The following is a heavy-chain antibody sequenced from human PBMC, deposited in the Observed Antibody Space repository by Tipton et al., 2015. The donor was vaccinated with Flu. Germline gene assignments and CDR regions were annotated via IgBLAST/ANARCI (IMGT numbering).Heavy chain of an antibody. Sequence: TLSLTCTDSGGSISSRSYSWGWIRQPPGKGLEWIATIFYSGSTYYNPSLKNRVTISVDTSKNQLSLRLSSVTAADTAVYYCARLSYYDVDLKNFYFEDWGQGTLVTVSS. J-gene: IGHJ4*02. CDR2: IFYSGST. CDR1: GGSISSRSYS. CDR3: ARLSYYDVDLKNFYFED. V-gene: IGHV4-39*01. D-gene: IGHD3-10*02.